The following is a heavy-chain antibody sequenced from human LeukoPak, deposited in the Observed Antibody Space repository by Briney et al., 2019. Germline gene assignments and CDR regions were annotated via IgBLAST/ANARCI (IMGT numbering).Heavy chain of an antibody. V-gene: IGHV1-24*01. CDR2: FDPEDGET. Sequence: ASVKASCKVSGYTLTELSMHWVRQAPGKGLEWMGGFDPEDGETIYAQKFQGRVTMTEDTSTDTAYMELSSLRSEDTAVYYCATASPDYSNYARYYMDVWGKGTTVTVSS. CDR1: GYTLTELS. CDR3: ATASPDYSNYARYYMDV. J-gene: IGHJ6*03. D-gene: IGHD4-11*01.